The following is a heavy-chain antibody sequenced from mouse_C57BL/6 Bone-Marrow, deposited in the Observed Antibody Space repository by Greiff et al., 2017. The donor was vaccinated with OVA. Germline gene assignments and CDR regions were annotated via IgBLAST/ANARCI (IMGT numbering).Heavy chain of an antibody. CDR1: GFNIKDYY. D-gene: IGHD2-2*01. Sequence: EVQLVESGAELVRPGASVKLSCTASGFNIKDYYMHWVKQRPEQGLEWIGRIDPEDGDTEYAPKFQGKATMTADTSSNTAYLQLSSLTSEDTAVYYCTPHLLWVRRDWYFDVWGTGTTVTVSS. J-gene: IGHJ1*03. V-gene: IGHV14-1*01. CDR2: IDPEDGDT. CDR3: TPHLLWVRRDWYFDV.